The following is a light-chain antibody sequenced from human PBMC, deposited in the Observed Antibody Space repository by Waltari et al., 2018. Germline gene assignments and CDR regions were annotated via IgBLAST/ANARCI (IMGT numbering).Light chain of an antibody. CDR1: SSDVGGYND. J-gene: IGLJ3*02. V-gene: IGLV2-14*03. CDR3: SSYTSSSLWV. Sequence: QSALTQPASVSGSPGQSITIPCTGTSSDVGGYNDVSWYQQHPGKAPKLMIYDVSNRPSGVSNRFSGSKSGNTASLTISGLQAEDEADYYCSSYTSSSLWVFGGGTKLTVL. CDR2: DVS.